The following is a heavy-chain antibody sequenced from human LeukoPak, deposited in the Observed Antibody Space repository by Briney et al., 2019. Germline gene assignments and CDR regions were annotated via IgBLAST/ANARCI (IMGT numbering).Heavy chain of an antibody. D-gene: IGHD1-7*01. CDR3: ARQAEDWNYEAEFDY. Sequence: SETLSLTCTVSGGSIRSSYYYWGWIRQPPGKGLEWIGSIYDSGSTYYNPSLKSRVTISVDTSKNQFSLKLNSVTAADTAVYYCARQAEDWNYEAEFDYWGQGTLVTVSS. V-gene: IGHV4-39*01. CDR2: IYDSGST. CDR1: GGSIRSSYYY. J-gene: IGHJ4*02.